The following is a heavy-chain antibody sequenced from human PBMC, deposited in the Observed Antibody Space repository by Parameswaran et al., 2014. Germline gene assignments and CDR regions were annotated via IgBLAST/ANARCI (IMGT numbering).Heavy chain of an antibody. CDR3: ARTWERTFDY. Sequence: WIRQPPGKGLEWVLYISSSSSTIYYADSVKGRFTISRDNAKNSLYLQMNSLRDEDAAVYYCARTWERTFDYWGQGTLVTVSS. D-gene: IGHD1-26*01. CDR2: ISSSSSTI. J-gene: IGHJ4*02. V-gene: IGHV3-48*02.